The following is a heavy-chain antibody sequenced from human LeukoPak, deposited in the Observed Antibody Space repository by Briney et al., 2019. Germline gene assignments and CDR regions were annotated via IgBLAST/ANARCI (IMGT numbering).Heavy chain of an antibody. J-gene: IGHJ6*03. V-gene: IGHV1-18*01. CDR3: ARSDYYYYYMDV. CDR1: GYTFTSYG. CDR2: ISAYNGNT. Sequence: ASVKVSCKASGYTFTSYGISWVRQAPGQGLEWVGWISAYNGNTNYAQKLQGRVTMTTDTSTSTAYMELRSLRSDDTAVYYCARSDYYYYYMDVWGKGTTVTVSS.